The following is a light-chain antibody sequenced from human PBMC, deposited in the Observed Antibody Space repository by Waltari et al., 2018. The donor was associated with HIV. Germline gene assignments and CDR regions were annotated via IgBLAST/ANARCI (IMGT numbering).Light chain of an antibody. V-gene: IGLV2-11*01. CDR2: DVS. CDR3: CSYAGSYTSWV. CDR1: SSDVGGYNY. Sequence: QSALTQPRSVSGSPGQSVTISCPGTSSDVGGYNYVSWYQQHPGKAPILMTYDVSQRPSGVPGHVAGSKSGNTSSLTISGRQAEDEADYCCCSYAGSYTSWVFGGGTKLTVL. J-gene: IGLJ3*02.